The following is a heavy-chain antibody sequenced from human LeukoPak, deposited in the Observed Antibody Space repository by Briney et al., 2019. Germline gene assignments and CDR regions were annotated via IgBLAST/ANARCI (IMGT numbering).Heavy chain of an antibody. J-gene: IGHJ4*02. CDR3: TRGVLLDDY. V-gene: IGHV3-48*02. CDR1: GFTFSIYS. Sequence: SGGSLRLSCAASGFTFSIYSMNWVRQAPGKGLEWVSYISQSSSTIYYAESVKGRFTISRDNAKNSPHLQMNRLRDEDTAVYYCTRGVLLDDYWGQGTLVTVSS. CDR2: ISQSSSTI. D-gene: IGHD3-10*01.